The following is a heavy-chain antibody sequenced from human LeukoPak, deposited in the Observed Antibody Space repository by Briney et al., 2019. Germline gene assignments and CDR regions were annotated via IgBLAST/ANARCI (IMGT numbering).Heavy chain of an antibody. CDR2: IYTSGST. CDR3: ARNFWTYYFDY. J-gene: IGHJ4*02. V-gene: IGHV4-61*02. D-gene: IGHD3/OR15-3a*01. CDR1: GGSISSGSYY. Sequence: SETLSLTCTVSGGSISSGSYYWSWIRQPAGKGLEWIGRIYTSGSTNYNPSLKSRVTISVDTSKNQFSLKLSSVTAADTAVYYCARNFWTYYFDYWGQGTLVTVSS.